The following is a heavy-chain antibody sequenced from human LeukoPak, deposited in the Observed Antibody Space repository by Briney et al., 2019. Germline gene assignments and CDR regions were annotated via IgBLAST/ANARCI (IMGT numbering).Heavy chain of an antibody. CDR3: ARDLRLAVSGTSGFDI. D-gene: IGHD6-19*01. CDR1: GYTFTDYY. V-gene: IGHV1-2*02. J-gene: IGHJ3*02. CDR2: INPNSGVT. Sequence: VASVKVSCKASGYTFTDYYMHWVRQAPGQGLEWMGWINPNSGVTNYAQKFQVRVTMTGDTSISTVYMELGRLRSDGTAVYYCARDLRLAVSGTSGFDIWGQGTVVTVSS.